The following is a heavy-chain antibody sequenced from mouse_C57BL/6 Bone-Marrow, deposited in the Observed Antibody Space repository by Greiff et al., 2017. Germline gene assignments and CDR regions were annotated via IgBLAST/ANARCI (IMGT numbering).Heavy chain of an antibody. J-gene: IGHJ2*01. CDR2: IHPNSGST. CDR1: GYTFTSYW. CDR3: ARKGGAGVFDY. V-gene: IGHV1-64*01. Sequence: VQLQQPGAELVKPGASVKLSCKASGYTFTSYWMHWVKQRPGQGLEWIGMIHPNSGSTNYNEKFKSKATLTVDKSSSTAYMQLSSLTSEDSAVYCGARKGGAGVFDYWGQGTTLTVSS.